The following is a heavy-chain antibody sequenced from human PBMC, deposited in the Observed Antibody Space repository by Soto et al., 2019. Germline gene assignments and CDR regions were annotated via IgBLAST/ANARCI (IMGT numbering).Heavy chain of an antibody. CDR2: LIPIFGAA. CDR3: ARGRSSPNFDP. V-gene: IGHV1-69*01. Sequence: QVQLVQSGAEVRKPGSSVKVSCKISGGTFTNYVLSWLRQAPGQGLEWMGRLIPIFGAANLAQKFQGRVTITADESTSTVNMELSSLTSEATAVYYCARGRSSPNFDPWGQGTLVTVSS. D-gene: IGHD6-6*01. J-gene: IGHJ5*02. CDR1: GGTFTNYV.